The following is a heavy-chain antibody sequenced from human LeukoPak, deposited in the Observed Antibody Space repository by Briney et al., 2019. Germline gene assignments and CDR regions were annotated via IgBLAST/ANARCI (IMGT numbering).Heavy chain of an antibody. V-gene: IGHV4-34*01. D-gene: IGHD5-18*01. CDR1: GFTFNTYW. CDR2: INHSGST. J-gene: IGHJ4*02. CDR3: ARVPRGYSYGYRH. Sequence: LRLSCAASGFTFNTYWMSWVRQAPGKGLEWIGEINHSGSTNYNPSLKSRVTISVDTSKNQFSLKLSSVTAADTAVYYCARVPRGYSYGYRHWGQGTLVTVSS.